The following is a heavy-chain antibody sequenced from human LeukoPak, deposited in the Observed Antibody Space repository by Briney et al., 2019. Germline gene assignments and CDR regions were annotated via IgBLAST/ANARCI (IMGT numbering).Heavy chain of an antibody. CDR2: ISGSGGST. CDR3: ASPLYYDSSGYYSQ. J-gene: IGHJ4*02. CDR1: EFTFSSYG. D-gene: IGHD3-22*01. Sequence: GGSLRLSCAASEFTFSSYGMSWVRQAPGRGLEWVSSISGSGGSTQYADSVQGRFAISRDNSKNTLYLQMNSLRAEDTAVYYCASPLYYDSSGYYSQWGQGTLVTVSS. V-gene: IGHV3-23*01.